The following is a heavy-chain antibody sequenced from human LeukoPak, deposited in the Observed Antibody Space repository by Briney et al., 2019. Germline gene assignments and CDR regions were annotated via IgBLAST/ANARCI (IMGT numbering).Heavy chain of an antibody. D-gene: IGHD2-15*01. CDR1: GGSISTYY. J-gene: IGHJ6*04. Sequence: SETLSLTCTLSGGSISTYYWSWIRQPPGKGLEWIGYIYHSGSTNYNPSLKSRVTMSVDTSKNQFSLKLSSVTAADTAVYYCARAYCSGGSCPMDVWGKGTTVTVSS. V-gene: IGHV4-59*12. CDR2: IYHSGST. CDR3: ARAYCSGGSCPMDV.